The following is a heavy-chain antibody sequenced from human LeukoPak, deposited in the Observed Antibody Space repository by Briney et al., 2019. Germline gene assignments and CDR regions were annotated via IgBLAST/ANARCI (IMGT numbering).Heavy chain of an antibody. V-gene: IGHV1-18*01. D-gene: IGHD4-17*01. CDR2: ISAYNGNT. J-gene: IGHJ4*02. CDR3: ARTPDHGDSTCFDY. Sequence: GASVKVSCEASGYTFTSYGISWVRQAPGQGLEWMGWISAYNGNTNYAQKLQGRVTMTTDTSTSTAYMELRSLRSDDTAVYYCARTPDHGDSTCFDYWGQGTLVTVSS. CDR1: GYTFTSYG.